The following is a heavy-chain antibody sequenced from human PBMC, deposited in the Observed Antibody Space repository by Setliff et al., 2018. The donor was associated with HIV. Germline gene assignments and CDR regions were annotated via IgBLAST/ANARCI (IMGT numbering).Heavy chain of an antibody. Sequence: ASVKVSCKASGYRFTNYYMHWVRQAPGQGLEWMGLIKPSGGDTTYAQKFHDRVTMTRDTSTSTVYMELSSLRSEDTAVYFCARGSSALIMREFYDFWSATRDAWDYWGQGTLVTVSS. CDR1: GYRFTNYY. V-gene: IGHV1-46*01. D-gene: IGHD3-3*01. CDR2: IKPSGGDT. J-gene: IGHJ4*02. CDR3: ARGSSALIMREFYDFWSATRDAWDY.